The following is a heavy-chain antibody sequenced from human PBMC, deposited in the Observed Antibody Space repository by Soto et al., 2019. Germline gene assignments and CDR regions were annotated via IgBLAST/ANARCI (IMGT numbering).Heavy chain of an antibody. CDR3: AREAKEYYSDY. V-gene: IGHV3-33*01. J-gene: IGHJ4*02. Sequence: QVKLVESGGGVVQPGRSLRLSCAASGFTFSTYGMHWVRQAPGKGLEWVAAIWYDGSNKYYADSVKGRFTISRDNSKNTLYLQMNSLRAEDTAVYYCAREAKEYYSDYWGQGTLVTVSS. CDR2: IWYDGSNK. D-gene: IGHD3-10*01. CDR1: GFTFSTYG.